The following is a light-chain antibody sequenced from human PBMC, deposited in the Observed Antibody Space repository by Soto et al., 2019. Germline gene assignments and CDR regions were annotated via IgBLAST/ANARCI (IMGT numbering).Light chain of an antibody. Sequence: EIEMTQNQATLSVSPGERATLSCRASQSVSSNLAWYQQKPGQAPRLLIYGASTRATGISARFSGSGSGTEFTLTISSLQSEDFAVYSCQQYNKWPLTFGGGTKVDIK. CDR1: QSVSSN. V-gene: IGKV3-15*01. CDR3: QQYNKWPLT. CDR2: GAS. J-gene: IGKJ4*01.